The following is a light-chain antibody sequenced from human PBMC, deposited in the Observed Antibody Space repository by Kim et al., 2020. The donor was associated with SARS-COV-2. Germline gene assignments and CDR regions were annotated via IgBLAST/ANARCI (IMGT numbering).Light chain of an antibody. CDR3: SSYTSYSILEV. Sequence: QSITISCTGSSSDIGRYNYVSWYQQHPGKAPKVVIYDVSNRPSEISDRFSGSKSGNTASLTISGLQAEDEADYYCSSYTSYSILEVFGGGTQLTVL. CDR1: SSDIGRYNY. CDR2: DVS. V-gene: IGLV2-14*03. J-gene: IGLJ3*02.